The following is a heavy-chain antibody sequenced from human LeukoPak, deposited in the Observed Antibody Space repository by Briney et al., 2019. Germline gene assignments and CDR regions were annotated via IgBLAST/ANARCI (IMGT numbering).Heavy chain of an antibody. Sequence: SVKVSCKPSGGSFRSYGVSWVRQAPGQGLEWMGRIIPILGIANYAQKFQGRVTITADKSTSTAYMELSSLRSEDTAVYYCARSRTGTFCDWGQGTLVTVSS. V-gene: IGHV1-69*04. J-gene: IGHJ4*02. D-gene: IGHD2/OR15-2a*01. CDR3: ARSRTGTFCD. CDR2: IIPILGIA. CDR1: GGSFRSYG.